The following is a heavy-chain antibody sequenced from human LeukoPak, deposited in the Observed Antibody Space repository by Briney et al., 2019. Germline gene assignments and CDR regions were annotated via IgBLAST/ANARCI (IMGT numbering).Heavy chain of an antibody. CDR2: IIPIFGTA. V-gene: IGHV1-69*06. CDR3: ARSQPLAYFDL. CDR1: GGSFNSYA. Sequence: SVKVPCKASGGSFNSYAISWVRQAPGQGLEWMGGIIPIFGTANYAQKFQGRVTITADKSTNTAYMELSSLRSEDTAVYYCARSQPLAYFDLWGRGTLVTVSS. J-gene: IGHJ2*01.